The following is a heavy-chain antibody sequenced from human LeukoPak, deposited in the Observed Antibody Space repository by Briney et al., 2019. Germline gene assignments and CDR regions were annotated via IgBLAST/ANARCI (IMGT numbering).Heavy chain of an antibody. J-gene: IGHJ4*02. Sequence: PGGSLRLSCAASGFTFDDFAMHWVRQAPGKGLEWVSGISWNSDTIGYGDSVKGRFTISRDNDKNSLYLQMNSLRPEDMGLYYCAKGINSGSYFPFDYWGQGTLVTVSS. CDR2: ISWNSDTI. CDR1: GFTFDDFA. V-gene: IGHV3-9*03. CDR3: AKGINSGSYFPFDY. D-gene: IGHD1-26*01.